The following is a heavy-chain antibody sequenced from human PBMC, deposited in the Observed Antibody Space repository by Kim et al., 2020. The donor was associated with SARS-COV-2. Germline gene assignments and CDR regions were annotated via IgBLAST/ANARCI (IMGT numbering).Heavy chain of an antibody. CDR2: VYYSGST. CDR3: ARHAPNTSNRPFDY. J-gene: IGHJ4*02. CDR1: GGSISSSTYY. Sequence: SETLSLTCTVSGGSISSSTYYWGWIRQPPGKGLQWIGIVYYSGSTHYNPSLKSRVTISVDTSKNQFSLILSSVTAADTAVFYCARHAPNTSNRPFDYWGQGTLVTVSS. D-gene: IGHD2-2*02. V-gene: IGHV4-39*01.